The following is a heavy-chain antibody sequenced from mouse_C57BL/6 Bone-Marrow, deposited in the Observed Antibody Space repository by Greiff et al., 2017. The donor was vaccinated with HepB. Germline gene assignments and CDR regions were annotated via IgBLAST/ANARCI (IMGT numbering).Heavy chain of an antibody. Sequence: DVQLVESGGGLVKPGGSLKLSCAASGFTFSSYAMSWVRQNPEKRLEWVATISDGGSYTYYPDNVKGRFTISRDNAKNNLYLQMSHLKSEDTAMYYCARDPYYYGSSYNWYFDVWGTGTTVTVSS. V-gene: IGHV5-4*01. CDR1: GFTFSSYA. CDR2: ISDGGSYT. J-gene: IGHJ1*03. D-gene: IGHD1-1*01. CDR3: ARDPYYYGSSYNWYFDV.